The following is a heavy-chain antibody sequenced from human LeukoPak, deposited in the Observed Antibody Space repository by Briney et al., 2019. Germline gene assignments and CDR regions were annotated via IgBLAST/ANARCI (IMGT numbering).Heavy chain of an antibody. J-gene: IGHJ3*02. CDR1: GGSISSSSYY. V-gene: IGHV4-31*03. CDR3: ARARHPRSTVPAAIYAFDI. CDR2: IYYSGST. Sequence: SETLSLTCTVSGGSISSSSYYWSWIRQHPGKGLEWIGYIYYSGSTYYNPSLKSRVTISVDTSKNQFSLKLSSVTAADTAVYYCARARHPRSTVPAAIYAFDIWGQGTMVTVSS. D-gene: IGHD2-2*01.